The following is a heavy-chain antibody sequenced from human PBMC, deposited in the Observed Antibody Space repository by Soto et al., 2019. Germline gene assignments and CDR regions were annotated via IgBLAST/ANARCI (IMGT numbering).Heavy chain of an antibody. CDR2: IKHDGTEK. J-gene: IGHJ4*02. D-gene: IGHD5-12*01. CDR1: GFDFSNFW. CDR3: ARDLLRIVATQKDY. Sequence: VQLVESGGGLVQPGGSLRLSCAASGFDFSNFWMSWVRQAPGKGPEWVANIKHDGTEKYYVDSVKGRFSVSRDNAKNSLYLQMNSLRAEDTAVYYCARDLLRIVATQKDYWGQGTLVTVSS. V-gene: IGHV3-7*01.